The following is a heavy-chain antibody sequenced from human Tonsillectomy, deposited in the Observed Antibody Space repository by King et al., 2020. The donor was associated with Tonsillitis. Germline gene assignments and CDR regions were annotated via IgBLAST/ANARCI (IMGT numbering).Heavy chain of an antibody. Sequence: QLVQSGAEVKKPGASVKVSCKASRYTFTSYYMHWVRQAPGQGLEWMGIINPSGGSTSYAQKFQGRVTMTRDTSTSTVYKELSSLRSEDTAVYYCAREPAYYYDSSGYYVTWGQGTLVTVSS. CDR3: AREPAYYYDSSGYYVT. CDR2: INPSGGST. CDR1: RYTFTSYY. J-gene: IGHJ5*02. D-gene: IGHD3-22*01. V-gene: IGHV1-46*03.